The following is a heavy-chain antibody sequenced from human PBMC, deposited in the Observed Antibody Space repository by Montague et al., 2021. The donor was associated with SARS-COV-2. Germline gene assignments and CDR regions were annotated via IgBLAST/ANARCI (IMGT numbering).Heavy chain of an antibody. CDR3: AREAWFGDKTSASEYYGRDV. CDR2: IYTSGST. D-gene: IGHD3-10*01. V-gene: IGHV4-4*07. Sequence: SESLSLTCNVAGGSISSYYWSWIRQPAGKGLEWIGRIYTSGSTNYNPSLKSRVTMSVDTSKNQFSLKLSSVTAADTAVYYCAREAWFGDKTSASEYYGRDVWGQGTTVTVSS. CDR1: GGSISSYY. J-gene: IGHJ6*02.